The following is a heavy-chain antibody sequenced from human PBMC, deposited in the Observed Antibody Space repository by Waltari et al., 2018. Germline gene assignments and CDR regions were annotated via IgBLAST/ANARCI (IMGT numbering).Heavy chain of an antibody. CDR2: ISWNSGSI. J-gene: IGHJ4*02. V-gene: IGHV3-9*01. CDR3: AKVWGDGYKALGY. D-gene: IGHD5-12*01. Sequence: EVQLVESGGGLVQPGRSLRLSCAASGFTFDDYAMHWVRQAPGKGLEWVSGISWNSGSIGYADSVKGRFTISRDNAKNSLYLQMNSLRAEDTALYYCAKVWGDGYKALGYWGQGTLVTVSS. CDR1: GFTFDDYA.